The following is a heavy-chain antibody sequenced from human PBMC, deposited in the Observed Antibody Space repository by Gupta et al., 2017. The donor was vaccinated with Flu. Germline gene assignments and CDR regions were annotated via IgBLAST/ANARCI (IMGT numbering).Heavy chain of an antibody. J-gene: IGHJ5*02. CDR3: AKEGRGGYEAWSSDR. CDR1: GFAFISYG. V-gene: IGHV3-30*18. CDR2: ISYDESTA. D-gene: IGHD3-16*01. Sequence: QVQLVGSGGGVVQPGRSLRLSCTASGFAFISYGMHWVRQAPGKGLEWVALISYDESTAYYGDAWKGRFTISRDKSKNMLSLQIKRLRGEDKVVYYCAKEGRGGYEAWSSDRWGRGTLVTVSS.